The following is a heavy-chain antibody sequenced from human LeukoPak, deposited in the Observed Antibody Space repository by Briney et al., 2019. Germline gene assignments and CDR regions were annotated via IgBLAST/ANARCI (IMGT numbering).Heavy chain of an antibody. CDR3: ARYSGDSSGCDY. J-gene: IGHJ4*02. V-gene: IGHV1-8*01. CDR2: MNPNSGNT. D-gene: IGHD6-25*01. Sequence: ASVKVSCKASGYTFTSYDINWVRQATGQGLEWMGWMNPNSGNTGYAQKFQGRVTRTRNTSISTAYMELSSLRSEDTAVYYCARYSGDSSGCDYWGQGTLVTVSS. CDR1: GYTFTSYD.